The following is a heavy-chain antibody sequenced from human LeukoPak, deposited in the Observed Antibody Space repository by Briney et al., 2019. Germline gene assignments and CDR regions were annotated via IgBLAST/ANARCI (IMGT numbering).Heavy chain of an antibody. J-gene: IGHJ4*02. V-gene: IGHV3-23*01. CDR2: ISGSGEST. CDR3: AKDRQNYYGSGYYFDY. CDR1: GFSFRSYA. Sequence: GGSLRLSCAVSGFSFRSYAMTWVRQAPGKGLDWVASISGSGESTYYAVSVKGRFTISRDNSRSTLYLEMNSLRVEDTAVYYCAKDRQNYYGSGYYFDYWGQGTLVTVSS. D-gene: IGHD3-10*01.